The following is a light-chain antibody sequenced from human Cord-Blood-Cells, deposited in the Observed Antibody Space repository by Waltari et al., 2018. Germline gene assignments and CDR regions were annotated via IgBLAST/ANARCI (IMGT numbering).Light chain of an antibody. CDR2: EVS. CDR1: SSDVGGYNY. Sequence: QSALTQPASVSGSPGQSITISCTGTSSDVGGYNYVSWYQQHPGKAPELMIYEVSNRPSGVSKRFSGTKSGNAASLTIAALQAEEEADYYCSSYTSSITRVCGGGTKLTVL. CDR3: SSYTSSITRV. J-gene: IGLJ3*02. V-gene: IGLV2-14*01.